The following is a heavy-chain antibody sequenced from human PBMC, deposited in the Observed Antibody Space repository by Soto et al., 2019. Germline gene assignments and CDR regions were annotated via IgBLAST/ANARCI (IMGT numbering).Heavy chain of an antibody. V-gene: IGHV3-30*03. Sequence: XXSLRLSFAASGFTFSSYGMHWVRQAPGKGLEWVAVISYDGSNKYYADSVKGRFTISRDNSKNTLYLQMNSLRAEDKAVYYCASEVTPYSSSSDWYFDLWGRGTLVTVSS. CDR1: GFTFSSYG. D-gene: IGHD6-6*01. CDR3: ASEVTPYSSSSDWYFDL. J-gene: IGHJ2*01. CDR2: ISYDGSNK.